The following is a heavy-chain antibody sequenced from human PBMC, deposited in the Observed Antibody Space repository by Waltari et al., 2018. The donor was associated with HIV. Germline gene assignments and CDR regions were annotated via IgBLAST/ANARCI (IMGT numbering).Heavy chain of an antibody. CDR3: ACTLIEGFDY. Sequence: QVQLVQSGAEVRKPGASVKVSCKVSGYSLTEVSMHWIRQAPGKGLEWMGTFDPEDGETTYAQKFQGRVTMTEDTSSETGYMELRSLNSDDTAVYYCACTLIEGFDYWGQGTLV. CDR2: FDPEDGET. CDR1: GYSLTEVS. J-gene: IGHJ4*02. V-gene: IGHV1-24*01.